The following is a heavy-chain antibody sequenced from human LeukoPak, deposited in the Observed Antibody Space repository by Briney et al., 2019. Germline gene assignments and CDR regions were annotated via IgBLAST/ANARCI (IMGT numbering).Heavy chain of an antibody. V-gene: IGHV3-74*01. CDR1: GFTFSSYL. CDR2: INSDGSST. Sequence: PGGSLRLSCAASGFTFSSYLMHWVRQAPGKGLVWVSRINSDGSSTSYADSVKGRFTISRDNAKNTLYLQMNSLRAEDTALYYCATRVTADSYEAFDIWGQGTMVTVSS. J-gene: IGHJ3*02. D-gene: IGHD6-13*01. CDR3: ATRVTADSYEAFDI.